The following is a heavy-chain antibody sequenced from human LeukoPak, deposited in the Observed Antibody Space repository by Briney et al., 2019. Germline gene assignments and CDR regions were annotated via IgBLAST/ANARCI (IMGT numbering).Heavy chain of an antibody. CDR2: IYPGDSDT. CDR3: ARSKSTVTDHYYYYMDV. Sequence: GESLKISCKGSGYSFTSYWIGWVRQMPGKGLEWMGIIYPGDSDTRYSPSFQGQVTISADKSISTAYLQWSSLKASDTAMYYCARSKSTVTDHYYYYMDVWGKGTTVTVSS. CDR1: GYSFTSYW. V-gene: IGHV5-51*01. D-gene: IGHD4-11*01. J-gene: IGHJ6*03.